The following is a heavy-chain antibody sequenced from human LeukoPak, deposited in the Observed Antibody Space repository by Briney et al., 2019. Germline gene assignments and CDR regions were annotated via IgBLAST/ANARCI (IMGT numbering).Heavy chain of an antibody. Sequence: PGGSLRLSCAASGFAFNNYAMTWVRQAPGKGLEWVSVINGGRGNSYYADSVKGRFTVSRDNSKNTLYLQMNSLRDEDTAVYYCAKGQGYNYGDSIDYWGQGTLVTVSS. V-gene: IGHV3-23*01. J-gene: IGHJ4*02. D-gene: IGHD5-18*01. CDR3: AKGQGYNYGDSIDY. CDR1: GFAFNNYA. CDR2: INGGRGNS.